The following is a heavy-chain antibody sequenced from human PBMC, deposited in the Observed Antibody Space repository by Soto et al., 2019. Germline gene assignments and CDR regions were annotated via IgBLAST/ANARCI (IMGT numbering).Heavy chain of an antibody. J-gene: IGHJ5*02. CDR3: ARVLAVAAANWFDP. V-gene: IGHV1-69*13. CDR1: GGTXSSYA. Sequence: SVKVSCKASGGTXSSYAISWVRQAPGQGLEWMGGIIPIFGTANYAQKYQGRVTITADESTSTAYMELSSLRSEDTAVYYCARVLAVAAANWFDPWGQGTLVTVSS. D-gene: IGHD6-19*01. CDR2: IIPIFGTA.